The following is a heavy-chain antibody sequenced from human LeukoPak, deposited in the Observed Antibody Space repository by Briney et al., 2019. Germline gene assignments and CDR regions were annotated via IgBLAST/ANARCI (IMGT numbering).Heavy chain of an antibody. D-gene: IGHD3-10*02. V-gene: IGHV1-8*01. CDR2: MNPNSGNT. Sequence: SXXVSCKASGYTFTSYDINWVRQATGQGLEWMGWMNPNSGNTGYAQKFQGRVTTTRNTSISTAYMELSSLRSEDTAVYYCARGSIAMFTFSLRHWGQGTLVTVSS. CDR1: GYTFTSYD. J-gene: IGHJ4*02. CDR3: ARGSIAMFTFSLRH.